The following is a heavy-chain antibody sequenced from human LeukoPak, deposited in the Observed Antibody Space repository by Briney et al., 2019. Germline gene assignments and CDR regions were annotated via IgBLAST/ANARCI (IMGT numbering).Heavy chain of an antibody. J-gene: IGHJ4*02. CDR2: IYYSGST. D-gene: IGHD3-3*01. V-gene: IGHV4-59*01. Sequence: SETLSLTCTVSGVSISSYYWSWIRQPPGKGLEWIGYIYYSGSTNYNPSLKSRVTISVDTSKNQFSLKLSSVTAADTAVYYCARVGGYYDFWSGYYGLDYWGQGTLVTVSS. CDR3: ARVGGYYDFWSGYYGLDY. CDR1: GVSISSYY.